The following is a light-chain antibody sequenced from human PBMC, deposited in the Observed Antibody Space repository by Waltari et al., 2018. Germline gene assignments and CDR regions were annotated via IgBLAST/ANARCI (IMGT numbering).Light chain of an antibody. CDR2: GNS. CDR3: QSYDSSLSGSDVV. V-gene: IGLV1-40*01. CDR1: SSNIGAGYD. Sequence: QSVLTQPPSVSGAPGQRVTISCTGSSSNIGAGYDVHWYQQLPGTAPNLLLYGNSNRPSGVPDRFSGSKSGTSASLAITGLQAEDEADYYCQSYDSSLSGSDVVFGGGTKLTVL. J-gene: IGLJ2*01.